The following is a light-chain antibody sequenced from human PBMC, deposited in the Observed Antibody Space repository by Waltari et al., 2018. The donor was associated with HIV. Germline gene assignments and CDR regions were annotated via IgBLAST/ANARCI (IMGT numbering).Light chain of an antibody. Sequence: DIQMTQSPSTLSASVGDRVTITCRASQSISRWLAWYRQKPGKAPNLLIYQASGLQSGVPSRFSGSGSETEFTLTISSLQPDDFAVYYCQQYYTYPWTFGQGTRVEIK. CDR1: QSISRW. J-gene: IGKJ1*01. V-gene: IGKV1-5*03. CDR3: QQYYTYPWT. CDR2: QAS.